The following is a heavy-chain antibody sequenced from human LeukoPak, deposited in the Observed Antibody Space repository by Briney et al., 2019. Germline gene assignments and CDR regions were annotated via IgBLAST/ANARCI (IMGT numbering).Heavy chain of an antibody. D-gene: IGHD1-26*01. Sequence: SETLSLTCIVSGGSISSHYWCWIRQPPGKGLEWIGYIYYNGITNYNPPLKSRVTMSLDTSKNQVSLKLNSVTAADTAVYYCARHISSGGTYAHFDYWGQGTLVTVPS. CDR2: IYYNGIT. V-gene: IGHV4-59*08. CDR1: GGSISSHY. CDR3: ARHISSGGTYAHFDY. J-gene: IGHJ4*02.